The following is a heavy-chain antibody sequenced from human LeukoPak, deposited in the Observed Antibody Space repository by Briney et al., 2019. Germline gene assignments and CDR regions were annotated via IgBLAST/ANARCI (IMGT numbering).Heavy chain of an antibody. J-gene: IGHJ4*02. V-gene: IGHV4-59*01. Sequence: SETLSLTCTVPGGSISSNYWSWIRQPPGKGLEWIGYISYSGSTNYNPSLKSRVTMSVDTSKNQFSLKLSSVTAADTAVYYCARRRSYVEEFDYWGQGTLVTVSS. CDR3: ARRRSYVEEFDY. CDR1: GGSISSNY. D-gene: IGHD3-16*01. CDR2: ISYSGST.